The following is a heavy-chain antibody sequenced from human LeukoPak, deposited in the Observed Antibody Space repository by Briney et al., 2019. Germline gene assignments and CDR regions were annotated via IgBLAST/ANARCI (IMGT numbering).Heavy chain of an antibody. Sequence: GGSLRLSCAASGFTFSSYWMSWVRQAPGKGLEWVANIKQDGGEKYYVDSVKGRFTISRDNAKNSLYLQMNSLRAEDTAVYYCAKDLLGYCSSTSCYDAFDIWGQGTMVTVSS. D-gene: IGHD2-2*01. J-gene: IGHJ3*02. V-gene: IGHV3-7*03. CDR3: AKDLLGYCSSTSCYDAFDI. CDR1: GFTFSSYW. CDR2: IKQDGGEK.